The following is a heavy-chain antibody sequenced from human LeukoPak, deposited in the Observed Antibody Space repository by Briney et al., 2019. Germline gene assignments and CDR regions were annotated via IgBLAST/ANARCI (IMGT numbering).Heavy chain of an antibody. J-gene: IGHJ4*02. V-gene: IGHV3-72*01. Sequence: PGGSRRLSGAASEFTFSDPYMDWVRQAPGKGREWVGRTRNKANSYTTEYAASVKGRFTVSRDDSKNSLYLQMNSLRAEDTAVYYCAKDRLTIFGVGPHPLTYYFDYWGQGTLVTVSS. CDR3: AKDRLTIFGVGPHPLTYYFDY. D-gene: IGHD3-3*01. CDR2: TRNKANSYTT. CDR1: EFTFSDPY.